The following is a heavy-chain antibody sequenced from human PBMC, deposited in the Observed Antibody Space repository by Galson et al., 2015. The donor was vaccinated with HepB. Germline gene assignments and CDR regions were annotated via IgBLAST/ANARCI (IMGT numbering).Heavy chain of an antibody. CDR1: GYTFPSYY. Sequence: SVKVSCKASGYTFPSYYMQWVRQAPGQGLEWMGIINPSGGSTSYARKFQGRVTMSSDASSSTVYMDLSGLRSEDTAVYYCARGHSGKYTSSDYWGQGTLVTVSS. V-gene: IGHV1-46*01. CDR2: INPSGGST. J-gene: IGHJ4*02. D-gene: IGHD3-10*01. CDR3: ARGHSGKYTSSDY.